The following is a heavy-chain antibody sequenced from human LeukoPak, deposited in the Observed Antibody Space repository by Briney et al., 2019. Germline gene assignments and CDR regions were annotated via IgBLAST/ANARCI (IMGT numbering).Heavy chain of an antibody. D-gene: IGHD3-10*01. J-gene: IGHJ4*02. Sequence: SETPSLTCTVSGGSVSSGSYYWSWIRQPPGKGLEWIGYIYYSGSTNYNPSLKSRVTISVDTSKNQFSLKLSSVTAADTAVYYCARVSYGSGSNFDYWGQGTLVTVSS. CDR1: GGSVSSGSYY. V-gene: IGHV4-61*01. CDR3: ARVSYGSGSNFDY. CDR2: IYYSGST.